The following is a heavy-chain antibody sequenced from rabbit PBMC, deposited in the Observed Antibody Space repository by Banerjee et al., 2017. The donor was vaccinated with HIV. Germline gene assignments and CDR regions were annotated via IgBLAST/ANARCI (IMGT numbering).Heavy chain of an antibody. CDR3: ARSGGGAGYGL. CDR2: IGAGSSGTT. CDR1: GFTLSSYW. V-gene: IGHV1S45*01. J-gene: IGHJ4*01. D-gene: IGHD6-1*01. Sequence: QEQLVESGGDLVKPGASLTLTCTASGFTLSSYWMWWVRQAPGKGLEWIACIGAGSSGTTYYASWAKGRFTISKTSSTTVTLQMTSLTAADTATYFCARSGGGAGYGLWGPGTLVTVS.